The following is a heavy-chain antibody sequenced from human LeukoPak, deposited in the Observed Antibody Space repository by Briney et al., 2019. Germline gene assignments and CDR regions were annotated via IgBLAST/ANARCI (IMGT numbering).Heavy chain of an antibody. D-gene: IGHD6-13*01. V-gene: IGHV3-11*01. CDR2: ISNSGSTI. Sequence: GGSLRLSCAASGFIFSDYYINWIRQAPGKGLEWVSYISNSGSTIYFADSVKGRFTSSRDNAKNPLYLQMNRLRAEDTAVYYCARSIWPRAAAGTFDYWGQGTLVTVSS. CDR1: GFIFSDYY. CDR3: ARSIWPRAAAGTFDY. J-gene: IGHJ4*02.